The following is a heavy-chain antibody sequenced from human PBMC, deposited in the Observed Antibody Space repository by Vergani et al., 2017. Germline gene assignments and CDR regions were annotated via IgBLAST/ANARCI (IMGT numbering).Heavy chain of an antibody. CDR2: IYYSGST. CDR1: GGSISSSSYY. J-gene: IGHJ1*01. D-gene: IGHD3-22*01. Sequence: QVQLQESGPGLVKPSETLSLTCTVSGGSISSSSYYWGWIRQPPGKGLEWIGSIYYSGSTYYNPSLKSRVTISVDTSKNQFSLKLSSVTAADTAVYYCARVPYYYDSSGYYGYFQHWGQGTLVTVSS. V-gene: IGHV4-39*07. CDR3: ARVPYYYDSSGYYGYFQH.